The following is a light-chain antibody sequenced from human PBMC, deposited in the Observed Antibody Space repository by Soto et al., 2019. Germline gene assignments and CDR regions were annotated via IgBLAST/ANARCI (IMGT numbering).Light chain of an antibody. CDR1: SSNIGSNT. CDR2: SNN. Sequence: QSVLTQPPSASETPGQRVTISCSGSSSNIGSNTVNWYQQLPGTAPKLLIYSNNQRPSGVPDRFSGSKSGTSASLAISALQSEDEADYYCAAWDDGLNGPVFGTGTKLTVL. V-gene: IGLV1-44*01. J-gene: IGLJ1*01. CDR3: AAWDDGLNGPV.